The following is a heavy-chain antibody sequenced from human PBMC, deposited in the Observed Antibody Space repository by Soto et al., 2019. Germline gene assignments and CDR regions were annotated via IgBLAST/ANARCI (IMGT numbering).Heavy chain of an antibody. V-gene: IGHV3-23*01. J-gene: IGHJ4*02. D-gene: IGHD3-22*01. Sequence: GGSLRLSCAASGFTFSSYAMSWVRQAPGKGLEWVSAIIGSGGSTYYADSVKGRFTISRDNSKNTLYLQMNSLRAEDTAVYYCAKLYRGYYDSSGYYYVPSTLGYFDYWGQGTLVTVSS. CDR3: AKLYRGYYDSSGYYYVPSTLGYFDY. CDR2: IIGSGGST. CDR1: GFTFSSYA.